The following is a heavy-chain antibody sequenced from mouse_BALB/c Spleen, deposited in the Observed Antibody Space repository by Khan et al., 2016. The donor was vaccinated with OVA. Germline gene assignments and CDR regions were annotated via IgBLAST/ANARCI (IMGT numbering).Heavy chain of an antibody. CDR1: GYTFKNYG. D-gene: IGHD2-10*01. V-gene: IGHV9-3-1*01. Sequence: QVQLQQSGPELKKPGETVKISCKASGYTFKNYGMNWVKQSPGKALKWMGWINTYTGEPTYADDFKGRFALSLETSASTAYLQINNLKNSDTATYFCSRPPYFSYTLDHWGQGTSVTVSS. CDR3: SRPPYFSYTLDH. J-gene: IGHJ4*01. CDR2: INTYTGEP.